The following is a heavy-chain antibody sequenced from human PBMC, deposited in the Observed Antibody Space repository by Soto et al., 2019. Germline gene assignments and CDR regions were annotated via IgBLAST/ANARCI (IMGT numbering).Heavy chain of an antibody. J-gene: IGHJ5*02. CDR2: LYHSGST. Sequence: QLQLQESGSGLVRPSQTLSLTCAVSGGSISSGGYSWNWIRQPPGKGLEWIGYLYHSGSTLYNPSLKSRVIISVDKSKYQFSLKLSSVTAADTAVYYCARDQLEGNWFDPWGQGTLVTVSS. D-gene: IGHD1-1*01. CDR3: ARDQLEGNWFDP. V-gene: IGHV4-30-2*01. CDR1: GGSISSGGYS.